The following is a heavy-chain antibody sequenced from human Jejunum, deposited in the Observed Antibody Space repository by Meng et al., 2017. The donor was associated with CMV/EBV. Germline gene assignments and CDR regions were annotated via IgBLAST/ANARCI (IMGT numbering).Heavy chain of an antibody. J-gene: IGHJ4*02. D-gene: IGHD4-23*01. CDR3: ASVVKGGNYLEY. CDR1: GFTFDTYG. CDR2: ISISSYT. Sequence: ATSGFTFDTYGMSWVRQAPGKGLEWVSSISISSYTYYADSVKGRFTISRDNAKNSLYLQMNSLRAEDTAVYYCASVVKGGNYLEYWGQGTLVTVSS. V-gene: IGHV3-21*01.